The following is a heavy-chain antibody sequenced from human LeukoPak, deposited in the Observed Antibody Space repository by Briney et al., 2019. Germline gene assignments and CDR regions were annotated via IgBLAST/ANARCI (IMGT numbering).Heavy chain of an antibody. CDR1: GFTFNNYA. V-gene: IGHV3-23*01. CDR3: AKALSGTLAGNFDY. CDR2: ITTGGGGT. J-gene: IGHJ4*02. D-gene: IGHD1-1*01. Sequence: GGSLRLSCAASGFTFNNYAMTWVRQAPGKGLEWVSTITTGGGGTYYADPVKGRFTISRDNSRNTLYLQMNSLRDEDTAVYYCAKALSGTLAGNFDYWGQGTLVTVSS.